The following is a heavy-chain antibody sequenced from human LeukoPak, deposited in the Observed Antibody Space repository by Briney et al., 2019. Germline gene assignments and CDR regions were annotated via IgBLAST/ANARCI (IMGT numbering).Heavy chain of an antibody. CDR2: INYSGST. D-gene: IGHD2-15*01. CDR3: ARDPYCSGGSCYYYYYGMGV. V-gene: IGHV4-34*01. Sequence: SETLSLSCAVYGGSFSGYYWSWVRQPPGKGLEWIGEINYSGSTNYSPSLKSRVTISVDTSKNQFSLKLSSVTAADTAVYYCARDPYCSGGSCYYYYYGMGVWGQGTTVTVSS. J-gene: IGHJ6*02. CDR1: GGSFSGYY.